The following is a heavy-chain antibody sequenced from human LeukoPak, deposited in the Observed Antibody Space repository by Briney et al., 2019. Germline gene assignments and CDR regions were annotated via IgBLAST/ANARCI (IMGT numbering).Heavy chain of an antibody. CDR3: TRGPYSNYYRFDY. V-gene: IGHV4-34*01. Sequence: PSETLSLTCAVYGGSFSGYYWSWIRQPPGKGLEWIGEINHSGSTNYNPSLKSRVTISVDTSKNQFSLKLSSVTAADTAVYYCTRGPYSNYYRFDYWGQGTLVTVSS. CDR2: INHSGST. CDR1: GGSFSGYY. D-gene: IGHD4-4*01. J-gene: IGHJ4*02.